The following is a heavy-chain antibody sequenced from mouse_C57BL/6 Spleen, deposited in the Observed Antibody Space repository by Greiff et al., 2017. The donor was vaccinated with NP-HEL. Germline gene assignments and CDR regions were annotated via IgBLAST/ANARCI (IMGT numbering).Heavy chain of an antibody. CDR3: ASMVTTGGAMDY. D-gene: IGHD2-2*01. V-gene: IGHV1-74*01. CDR2: IHPSDSDT. Sequence: QVQLKQPGAELVKPGASVKVSCKASGYTFTSYWMHWVKQRPGQGLEWIGRIHPSDSDTNYNQKFKGKATLTVDKSSSTAYMQLSSLTSEDSAVYYCASMVTTGGAMDYWGQGTSVTVSS. J-gene: IGHJ4*01. CDR1: GYTFTSYW.